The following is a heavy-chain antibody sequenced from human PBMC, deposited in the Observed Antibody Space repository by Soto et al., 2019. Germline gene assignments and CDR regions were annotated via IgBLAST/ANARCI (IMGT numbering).Heavy chain of an antibody. CDR2: ISGSSSYI. CDR3: ARVVYYDSSGYQY. Sequence: PGGSLRLSCAASGFTFSSYNMNWVRQAPGKGLKWVSSISGSSSYIYYADSVKGRFTISRDNAKNSLYLQMNSLRAEDTAVYYCARVVYYDSSGYQYWGQGTLVTVSS. V-gene: IGHV3-21*01. D-gene: IGHD3-22*01. CDR1: GFTFSSYN. J-gene: IGHJ4*02.